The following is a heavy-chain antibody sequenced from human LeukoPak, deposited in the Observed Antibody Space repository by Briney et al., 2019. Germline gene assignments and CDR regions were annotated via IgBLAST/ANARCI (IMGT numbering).Heavy chain of an antibody. V-gene: IGHV3-23*01. CDR3: ARTPLVRYFDS. Sequence: GGSLRLSCAASGFTFGSYAMSWVRQARGKGLEWVSAVSGSAGTTYYADSVKGRFTISRDNSKNTLYLQMNSLRAEDTALYYCARTPLVRYFDSWGQGTLVTVSS. D-gene: IGHD3-10*01. J-gene: IGHJ4*02. CDR1: GFTFGSYA. CDR2: VSGSAGTT.